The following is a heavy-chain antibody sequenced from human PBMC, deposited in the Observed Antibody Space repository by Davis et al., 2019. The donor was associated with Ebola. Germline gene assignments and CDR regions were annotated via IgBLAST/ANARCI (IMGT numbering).Heavy chain of an antibody. CDR3: ARDPRSSGWFAYYYYGMDV. CDR2: INSDGSST. J-gene: IGHJ6*02. CDR1: GFTVSSNY. Sequence: GESLKISCAASGFTVSSNYMSWVRQAPGKGLVWVSRINSDGSSTSYADSVKGRFTISRDNAKNTLYLQMNSLRAEDTAVYYCARDPRSSGWFAYYYYGMDVWGQGTTVTVSS. D-gene: IGHD6-19*01. V-gene: IGHV3-74*01.